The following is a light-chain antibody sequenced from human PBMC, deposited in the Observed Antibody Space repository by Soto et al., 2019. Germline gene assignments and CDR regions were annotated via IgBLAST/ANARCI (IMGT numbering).Light chain of an antibody. CDR1: ESISRDY. CDR3: QQYGGVPYT. Sequence: EIVLTQSPGTLSLSPGQRATLSCRASESISRDYLAWYQQRLGQAPRLLIYGASSGATGIPDRFSGSGSGTDFALTISRLEPEDFAIYYCQQYGGVPYTFGQGNKLESK. CDR2: GAS. J-gene: IGKJ2*01. V-gene: IGKV3-20*01.